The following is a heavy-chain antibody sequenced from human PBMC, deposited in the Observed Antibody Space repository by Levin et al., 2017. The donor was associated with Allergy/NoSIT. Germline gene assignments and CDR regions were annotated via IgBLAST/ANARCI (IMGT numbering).Heavy chain of an antibody. CDR3: VKDRLGLLYYMDV. CDR1: EFSFSTHA. V-gene: IGHV3-64D*08. CDR2: INSNGGIT. J-gene: IGHJ6*03. Sequence: PGESLKISCSASEFSFSTHAMHWVRQAPGKGLEYVSGINSNGGITYYADSVKGRFTISRDNSNNTLYLQMSSLRTEDTAVYYCVKDRLGLLYYMDVWGKGTTVTVSS. D-gene: IGHD6-19*01.